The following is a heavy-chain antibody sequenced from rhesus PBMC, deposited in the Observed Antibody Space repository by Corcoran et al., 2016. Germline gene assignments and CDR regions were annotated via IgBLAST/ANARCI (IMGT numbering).Heavy chain of an antibody. J-gene: IGHJ4*01. CDR2: ISGSSGSI. Sequence: QVQLQESGPGLVKPSETLSLTCAVSGYSISSGYYWGWIRQPPGKGLEYIWYISGSSGSIYYNLSLKSRVTISKDTSKNQFSLKLSSVTAADTAVYYCARPPYGSSYTDYWGQGVLVTVSS. D-gene: IGHD4-29*01. CDR3: ARPPYGSSYTDY. V-gene: IGHV4-99*01. CDR1: GYSISSGYY.